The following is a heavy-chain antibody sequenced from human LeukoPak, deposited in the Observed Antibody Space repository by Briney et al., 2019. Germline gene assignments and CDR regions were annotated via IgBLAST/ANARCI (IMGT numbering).Heavy chain of an antibody. V-gene: IGHV1-24*01. J-gene: IGHJ5*02. Sequence: ASVKVSCKVTGNTLSEFSMHWVRQSPGKGLEWMGGFDPEVGETVYAQKFQGRVTMTEDTSTETAYMELSSLRSEDTAVYYCATDLLAGGLKTFDPWGQGTLVTISS. CDR3: ATDLLAGGLKTFDP. CDR2: FDPEVGET. CDR1: GNTLSEFS.